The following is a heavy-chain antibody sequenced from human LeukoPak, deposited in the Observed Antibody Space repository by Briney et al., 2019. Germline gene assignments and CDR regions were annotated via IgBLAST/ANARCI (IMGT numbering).Heavy chain of an antibody. Sequence: GGSLRLSCAASGFTFSDYYMSWISQAPGKGLEWVSYISSSSSYTNYADSVKGRFTISRDNAKNSLYLQMDSLRAEDTAVYYCARLGWATAPLDYWGQGTLVTVSS. J-gene: IGHJ4*02. CDR2: ISSSSSYT. V-gene: IGHV3-11*06. D-gene: IGHD5-12*01. CDR1: GFTFSDYY. CDR3: ARLGWATAPLDY.